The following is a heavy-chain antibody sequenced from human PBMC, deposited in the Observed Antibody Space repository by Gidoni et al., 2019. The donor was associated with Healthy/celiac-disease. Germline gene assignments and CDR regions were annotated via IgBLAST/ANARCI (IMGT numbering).Heavy chain of an antibody. CDR1: GFPFGSYD. D-gene: IGHD3-3*01. CDR3: ARGGDDFCSGYSSRYYYYYMDV. CDR2: ISYDGSNK. Sequence: QVQLVESGGGVVKPGRSLRLSCAASGFPFGSYDVHWVSQAPGKGLEFVAVISYDGSNKYYAYSVKGRVTISRDNSKNTLYLQMNSLRAEATAVYYCARGGDDFCSGYSSRYYYYYMDVWGKGTTVTVSS. V-gene: IGHV3-30-3*01. J-gene: IGHJ6*03.